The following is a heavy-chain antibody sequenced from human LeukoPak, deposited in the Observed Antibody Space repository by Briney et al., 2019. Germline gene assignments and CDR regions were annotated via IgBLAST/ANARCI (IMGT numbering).Heavy chain of an antibody. J-gene: IGHJ5*02. Sequence: GGFLRLSCAASGFTFSSYAMSWVRQAPGKGLEWVSAISGSGGSTYYADSVKGRFTISRDNSKNTLYLQMNSLRAEDTAVYYCAKDFDSSSWYFGWFDPWGQGTLVTVSS. CDR3: AKDFDSSSWYFGWFDP. CDR2: ISGSGGST. CDR1: GFTFSSYA. D-gene: IGHD6-13*01. V-gene: IGHV3-23*01.